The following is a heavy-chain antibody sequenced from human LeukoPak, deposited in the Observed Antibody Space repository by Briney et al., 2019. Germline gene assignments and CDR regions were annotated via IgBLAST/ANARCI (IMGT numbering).Heavy chain of an antibody. Sequence: SETLSLACTVSGGSISSYYWSWIRQPPGKGLEWIGYIYYSGSTNYNPSLKSRVTISVDTSKNQFSLKLSSVTAADTAVYYCARGFVEYSSSYDYWGQGTLVTVSS. CDR1: GGSISSYY. J-gene: IGHJ4*02. V-gene: IGHV4-59*01. CDR3: ARGFVEYSSSYDY. D-gene: IGHD6-6*01. CDR2: IYYSGST.